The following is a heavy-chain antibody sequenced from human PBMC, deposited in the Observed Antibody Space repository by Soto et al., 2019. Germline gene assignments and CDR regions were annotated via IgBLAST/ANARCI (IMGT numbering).Heavy chain of an antibody. CDR3: LGLAY. Sequence: ELQLAESGGGLVQPGGALRLSCAGSGFSFSSYWMNWVRQAPGKGLEWVANITPDGSAKYYLDSVKGRFTISRDNAKNSLFLQMNSLRAEDTAVYYCLGLAYWGQGTLVTVSS. J-gene: IGHJ4*02. CDR1: GFSFSSYW. V-gene: IGHV3-7*01. CDR2: ITPDGSAK. D-gene: IGHD2-8*02.